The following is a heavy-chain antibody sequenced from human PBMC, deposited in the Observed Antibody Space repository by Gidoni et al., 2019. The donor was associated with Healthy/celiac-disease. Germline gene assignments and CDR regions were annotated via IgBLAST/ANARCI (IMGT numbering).Heavy chain of an antibody. D-gene: IGHD2-15*01. Sequence: GYIYYSGSTNYNPSLKSRVTISVDTSKNQFSLKLSSVTAADTAVYYCARLVVAAGVFDYWGQGTLVTVSS. V-gene: IGHV4-59*01. CDR3: ARLVVAAGVFDY. J-gene: IGHJ4*02. CDR2: IYYSGST.